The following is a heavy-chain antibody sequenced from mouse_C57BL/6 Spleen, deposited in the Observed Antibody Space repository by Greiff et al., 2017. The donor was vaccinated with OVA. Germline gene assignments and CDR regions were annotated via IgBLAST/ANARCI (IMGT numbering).Heavy chain of an antibody. J-gene: IGHJ1*03. CDR3: ARGGDYYWYFDV. V-gene: IGHV1-80*01. Sequence: QVQLQQSGAELVKPGASVKISCKASGYAFSSYWMNWVKQRPGTGLEWIGQIYPGDGDTNYNGKFKGKATLTADKSSSTAYMQLSSLTSEDSAVYFCARGGDYYWYFDVWGTGTTVTVSS. D-gene: IGHD2-4*01. CDR1: GYAFSSYW. CDR2: IYPGDGDT.